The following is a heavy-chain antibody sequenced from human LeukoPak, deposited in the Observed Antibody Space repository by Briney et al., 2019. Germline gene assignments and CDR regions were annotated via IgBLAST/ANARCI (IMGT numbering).Heavy chain of an antibody. J-gene: IGHJ3*02. Sequence: PGESLRLSCAASGFTFSSYGMSWVRQAPGKGLEWLSVISGSGGSTYYGDSVKGRFTISRDNSKNTLYLQMNSLRAEDTAVYYCAKDRDIVGAYDTFDIWGQGTMVTVSS. CDR2: ISGSGGST. V-gene: IGHV3-23*01. D-gene: IGHD1-26*01. CDR3: AKDRDIVGAYDTFDI. CDR1: GFTFSSYG.